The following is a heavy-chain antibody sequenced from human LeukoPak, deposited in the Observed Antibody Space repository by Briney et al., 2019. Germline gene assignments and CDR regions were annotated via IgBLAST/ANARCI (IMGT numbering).Heavy chain of an antibody. CDR2: INHSGST. D-gene: IGHD3-3*02. V-gene: IGHV4-34*01. CDR3: ARKISGLFDY. CDR1: GGSFSGYY. J-gene: IGHJ4*02. Sequence: PSQTLSLTCAVYGGSFSGYYWSWIRQPPGKGLEWIGEINHSGSTNYNPSLKSRVTISVDTSKNQFSLKLSSVTAADTAVYYCARKISGLFDYWGQGTLVTVSS.